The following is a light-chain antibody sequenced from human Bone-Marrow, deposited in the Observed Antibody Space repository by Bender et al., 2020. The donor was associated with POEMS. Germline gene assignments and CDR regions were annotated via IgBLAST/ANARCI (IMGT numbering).Light chain of an antibody. V-gene: IGLV3-1*01. J-gene: IGLJ2*01. CDR1: ELGGKY. Sequence: SYELTQPPSVSVSPGQTASISCSGNELGGKYVSWYHQQSGQSPGLVIYEDNKRPSGVPERFSGSNSGNTATLTISGAQAMDEADYYCQVWDSGAVFFGGGTTLTVL. CDR2: EDN. CDR3: QVWDSGAVF.